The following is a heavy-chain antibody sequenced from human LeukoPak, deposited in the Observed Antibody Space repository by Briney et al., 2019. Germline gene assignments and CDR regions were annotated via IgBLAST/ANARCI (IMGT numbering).Heavy chain of an antibody. D-gene: IGHD3-10*01. V-gene: IGHV4-39*01. CDR2: IYYSGST. CDR3: ARPRSGSYYDFWFDP. CDR1: GGSISSSSYY. Sequence: SETLSLTCTVSGGSISSSSYYWGWIRQPPGKGLEWIGSIYYSGSTYYNPSLKSRVTISVDTSKNQFSLKLSSVSAADTAVYYCARPRSGSYYDFWFDPWGQGTLVTVSS. J-gene: IGHJ5*02.